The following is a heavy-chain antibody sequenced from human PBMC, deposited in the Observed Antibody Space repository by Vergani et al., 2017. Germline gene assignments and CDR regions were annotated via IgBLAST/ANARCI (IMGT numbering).Heavy chain of an antibody. D-gene: IGHD2-15*01. V-gene: IGHV3-48*04. CDR2: ISSSSSTI. Sequence: EVQLVESGGGLVQPGGSLRLSCAASGFTFSSYSMNWVRQAPGKGLEWVSYISSSSSTIYYADSVKGRFTISRDNDKYSLYLQMNSLRAEDTAVYYCASLRGYCSGGSCYPDDYWGQGTLVTVSS. CDR1: GFTFSSYS. CDR3: ASLRGYCSGGSCYPDDY. J-gene: IGHJ4*02.